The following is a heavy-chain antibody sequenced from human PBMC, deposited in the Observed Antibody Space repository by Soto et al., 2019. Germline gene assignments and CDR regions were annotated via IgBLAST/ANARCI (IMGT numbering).Heavy chain of an antibody. D-gene: IGHD5-18*01. J-gene: IGHJ4*02. CDR1: GDSIISIYH. Sequence: SETLSLTCAVSGDSIISIYHWAWIRQPPGRGLEWIASIYHTGTTYYTPSLKSRVTISVDTSKNQFSLKLSSVTAADTAVYYCARGGTVDTAMVLIDYWGQGTLVTVSS. V-gene: IGHV4-38-2*01. CDR3: ARGGTVDTAMVLIDY. CDR2: IYHTGTT.